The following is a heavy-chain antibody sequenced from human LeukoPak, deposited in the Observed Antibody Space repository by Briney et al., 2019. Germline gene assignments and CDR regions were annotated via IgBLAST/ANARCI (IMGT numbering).Heavy chain of an antibody. CDR1: GFTFGDYA. CDR3: ARGGYCSSTSCYENYCYGMDV. V-gene: IGHV3-48*03. CDR2: ISSSGSTI. J-gene: IGHJ6*02. Sequence: PGGSLRLSCTASGFTFGDYAMSWVRQAPGKGLEWVSYISSSGSTIYYADSVKGRFTISRDNAKNSLYLQMNSLRAEDTAVYYCARGGYCSSTSCYENYCYGMDVWGQGTTVTVSS. D-gene: IGHD2-2*01.